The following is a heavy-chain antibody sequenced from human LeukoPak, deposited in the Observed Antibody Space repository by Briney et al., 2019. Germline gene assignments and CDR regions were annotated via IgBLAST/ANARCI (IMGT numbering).Heavy chain of an antibody. CDR1: GGSISSGSYY. D-gene: IGHD3-22*01. Sequence: SETLSLTCTVSGGSISSGSYYWSWIRQPAGKGLEWIGRIYTSGSTNYNPSLKSRVTISVDTSKNQFSLKLSSVTAADTAVYYCAREDYYDSSGYFDYWGQGTLVTVSS. J-gene: IGHJ4*02. CDR2: IYTSGST. CDR3: AREDYYDSSGYFDY. V-gene: IGHV4-61*02.